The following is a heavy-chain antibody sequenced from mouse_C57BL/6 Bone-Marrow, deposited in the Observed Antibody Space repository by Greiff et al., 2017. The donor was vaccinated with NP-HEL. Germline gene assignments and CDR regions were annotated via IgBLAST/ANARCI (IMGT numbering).Heavy chain of an antibody. D-gene: IGHD1-1*01. Sequence: QVQLQQPGAELVKPGASVKLSCKASGYTFTSYWMHWVKQRPGQGLEWIGMIHPNSGSTNYNEKFKSKATLTVDKSSSTAYMQLSSLTSEDSAVYHCARWDYGSSPYYFDYWGQGTTLTVTS. CDR1: GYTFTSYW. CDR3: ARWDYGSSPYYFDY. J-gene: IGHJ2*01. CDR2: IHPNSGST. V-gene: IGHV1-64*01.